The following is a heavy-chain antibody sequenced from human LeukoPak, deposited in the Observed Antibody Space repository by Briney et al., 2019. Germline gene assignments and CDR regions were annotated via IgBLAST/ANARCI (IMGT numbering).Heavy chain of an antibody. J-gene: IGHJ5*02. D-gene: IGHD2/OR15-2a*01. Sequence: PGGSLRLSCAASGFTFSSYEMNWVRQAPGKGLEWVSYISSSGSTIYYADSVKGRFTISRDNSKNTLYLQMSSLRAEDTAVYYCARAIQYRFDPWGQGTLVTVSS. CDR3: ARAIQYRFDP. V-gene: IGHV3-48*03. CDR2: ISSSGSTI. CDR1: GFTFSSYE.